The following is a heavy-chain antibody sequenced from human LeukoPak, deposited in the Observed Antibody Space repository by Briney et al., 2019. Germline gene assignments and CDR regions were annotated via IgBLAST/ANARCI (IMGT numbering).Heavy chain of an antibody. Sequence: GGSLRLSCSASGFVFSDYAMHWARQAPGKGLEYLSGISGNGVATYYVDSVQGRFTVSRDNSKTTLYLQINSLRREDTAFYYCTKDRGSSGWDFDSWGQGTLLTVSS. CDR1: GFVFSDYA. CDR3: TKDRGSSGWDFDS. V-gene: IGHV3-64D*06. CDR2: ISGNGVAT. D-gene: IGHD6-19*01. J-gene: IGHJ4*02.